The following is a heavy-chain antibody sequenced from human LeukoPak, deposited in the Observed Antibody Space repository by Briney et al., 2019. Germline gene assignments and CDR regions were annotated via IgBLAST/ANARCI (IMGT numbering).Heavy chain of an antibody. CDR3: ARGPTLGLDI. Sequence: ASVKVSCKASGYTFTAYYIHWVRQAPGQGLEWMGWINPNSGDTTLLQRFQGRVTMTRDTSIITAYMEMSSLTSDDTGMYYLARGPTLGLDIWGQGTMVTVSS. J-gene: IGHJ3*02. V-gene: IGHV1-2*02. CDR1: GYTFTAYY. CDR2: INPNSGDT.